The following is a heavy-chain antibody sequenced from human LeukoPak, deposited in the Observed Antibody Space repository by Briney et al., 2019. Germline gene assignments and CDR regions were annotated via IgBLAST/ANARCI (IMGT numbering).Heavy chain of an antibody. V-gene: IGHV3-30-3*01. CDR3: ARTPPNWGFDY. Sequence: GGFLRLSCAASGFTFSSYAMHWVRQAPGKGLEWVAVISYDGSNKYYADSVKGRFTISRDNSKNTLYLQMSSLRAEDTAVYYCARTPPNWGFDYWGQGTLVTVSS. CDR2: ISYDGSNK. CDR1: GFTFSSYA. D-gene: IGHD7-27*01. J-gene: IGHJ4*02.